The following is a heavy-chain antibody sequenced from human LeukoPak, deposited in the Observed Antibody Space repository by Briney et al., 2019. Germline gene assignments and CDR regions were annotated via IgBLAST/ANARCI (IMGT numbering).Heavy chain of an antibody. CDR3: AKGVTFYPPPATNDY. J-gene: IGHJ4*02. Sequence: GGSLRLSCAASGYTFGDYGMSWVRHVPGKGLEWVSGTNRRGDITGYTDFVKGRFTISRDNAKSSLYLQMNSVRAEDTAVYYCAKGVTFYPPPATNDYWGQGTLVTVSS. CDR1: GYTFGDYG. V-gene: IGHV3-20*04. D-gene: IGHD2/OR15-2a*01. CDR2: TNRRGDIT.